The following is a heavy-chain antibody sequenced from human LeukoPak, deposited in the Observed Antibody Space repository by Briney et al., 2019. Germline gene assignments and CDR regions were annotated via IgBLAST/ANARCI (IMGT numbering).Heavy chain of an antibody. CDR2: ISSSSSYI. J-gene: IGHJ4*02. CDR1: GFTFSNYD. Sequence: GSLRLSCAASGFTFSNYDMHWVRQAPGKGLEWVSDISSSSSYIYYADSIKGRFTISRDNAENSLYLQMNSLRAVDTAVYFCARGEEKATITALDSWGQGTLVTVSS. CDR3: ARGEEKATITALDS. V-gene: IGHV3-21*01. D-gene: IGHD5-24*01.